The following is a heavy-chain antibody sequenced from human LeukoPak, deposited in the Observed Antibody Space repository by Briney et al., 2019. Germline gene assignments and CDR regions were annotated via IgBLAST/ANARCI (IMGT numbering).Heavy chain of an antibody. J-gene: IGHJ6*03. CDR3: ASSLGYYYYMDV. CDR2: IYTSGST. CDR1: GGSISSYY. V-gene: IGHV4-4*09. Sequence: PSETLSLTCTVSGGSISSYYWSWIRQPPGKGLEWIGYIYTSGSTNYNPSLKSRVTISVDTSKNQFSLKLSSVTAADTAVYYCASSLGYYYYMDVWGKGTTVTVSS. D-gene: IGHD3-16*01.